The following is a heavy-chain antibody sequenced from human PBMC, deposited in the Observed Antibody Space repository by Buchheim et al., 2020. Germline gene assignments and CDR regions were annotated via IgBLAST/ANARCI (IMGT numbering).Heavy chain of an antibody. Sequence: QVQLVQSGAEVKKPGASVKVSCKASGYTFTGYYMHWVRQAPGQGLEWMGWINPNSGDTNYAQKFQGWVTMTRDTSISTAYMELTRLRSDDTAVYYCARGELSTPYGYFDYWGQGTL. D-gene: IGHD1-7*01. J-gene: IGHJ4*02. CDR1: GYTFTGYY. CDR2: INPNSGDT. CDR3: ARGELSTPYGYFDY. V-gene: IGHV1-2*04.